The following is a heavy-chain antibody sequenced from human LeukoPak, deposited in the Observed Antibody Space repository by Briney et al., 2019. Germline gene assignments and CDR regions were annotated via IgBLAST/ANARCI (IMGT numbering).Heavy chain of an antibody. CDR1: GYTFTSYR. Sequence: ASVKVSCKASGYTFTSYRIHWVRQAPGQGLEWMGIITPSNGFTTHAQKFQGRLTMTRDTSTSTVYMELNSLTSEDTAEYYCARAGDSNWANYYYGLDVWGKGTTVTVSS. J-gene: IGHJ6*04. D-gene: IGHD6-13*01. CDR3: ARAGDSNWANYYYGLDV. V-gene: IGHV1-46*01. CDR2: ITPSNGFT.